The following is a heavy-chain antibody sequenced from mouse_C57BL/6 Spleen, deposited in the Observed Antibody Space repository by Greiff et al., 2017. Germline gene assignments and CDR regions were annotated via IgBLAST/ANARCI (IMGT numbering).Heavy chain of an antibody. Sequence: QVQLQQPGAELVRPGSSVKLSCKASGYTFTSYWMDWVKQRPGQGLEWIGNIYPSDSETHYNQKFKDKATLTVDKSSNTAYMQLSSLTSEDSAVYYCARGDYYGSSSAYWGQGTLVTVSA. CDR1: GYTFTSYW. J-gene: IGHJ3*01. CDR3: ARGDYYGSSSAY. V-gene: IGHV1-61*01. CDR2: IYPSDSET. D-gene: IGHD1-1*01.